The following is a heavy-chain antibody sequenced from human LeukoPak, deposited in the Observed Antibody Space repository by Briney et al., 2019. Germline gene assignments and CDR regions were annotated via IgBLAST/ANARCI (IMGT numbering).Heavy chain of an antibody. Sequence: PGGSLRLSCAASGFTFSAYSMNWVRQAPGKGLEWVSSIGRSSNYIYYADSVKGRFTISRDNSKNTLYLQMNSLRAEDTAVYYCAKYGEYSYGRDAFDIWGQGTMVTVSS. V-gene: IGHV3-21*04. J-gene: IGHJ3*02. CDR2: IGRSSNYI. CDR3: AKYGEYSYGRDAFDI. D-gene: IGHD5-18*01. CDR1: GFTFSAYS.